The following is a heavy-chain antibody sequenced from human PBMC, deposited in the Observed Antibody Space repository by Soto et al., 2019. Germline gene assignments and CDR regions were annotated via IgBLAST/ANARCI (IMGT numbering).Heavy chain of an antibody. V-gene: IGHV1-69*01. CDR2: LMPISGTA. CDR1: GGTFSSYA. J-gene: IGHJ6*02. Sequence: QVQLVQSGAEVKKPGSSVKVSCKASGGTFSSYAISWVRQAPGQGLEWMGGLMPISGTANYAQKFQGRVTITADESTSTAYMELSSLRSEDTAVYYCARSQGTSTSLEIYYYYYYGMDVWGQGTTVTVSS. D-gene: IGHD2-2*01. CDR3: ARSQGTSTSLEIYYYYYYGMDV.